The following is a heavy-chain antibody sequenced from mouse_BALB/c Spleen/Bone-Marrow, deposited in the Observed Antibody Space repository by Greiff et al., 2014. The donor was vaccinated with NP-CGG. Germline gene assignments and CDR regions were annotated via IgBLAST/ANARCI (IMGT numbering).Heavy chain of an antibody. CDR3: ARGLRDWYFDV. V-gene: IGHV1-4*01. D-gene: IGHD2-4*01. CDR1: GYTFTTYW. Sequence: VQLQQSGPELATPGASVKMSCKASGYTFTTYWMHWIKHRPGQGLEWIGSINPNTDYTDYNQKFKDKATLTADKSSITAYMQLSSLTSEDSAVYYCARGLRDWYFDVWGAGTTVTVSS. CDR2: INPNTDYT. J-gene: IGHJ1*01.